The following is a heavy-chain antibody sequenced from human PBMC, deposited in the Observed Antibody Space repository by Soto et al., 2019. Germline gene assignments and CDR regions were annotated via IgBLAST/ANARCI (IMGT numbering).Heavy chain of an antibody. V-gene: IGHV3-73*02. J-gene: IGHJ4*02. CDR3: TRLSGSCGSLYFDY. D-gene: IGHD1-26*01. CDR2: IRSKANSYAT. CDR1: GFTFSGSA. Sequence: EVQLVESGGGLVQPGGSLKLSCAASGFTFSGSAMHWVRQASGKGLEWVGRIRSKANSYATAYAASVKGRFTISRDDSKNTAYLQMNSLKTEDTAVYYCTRLSGSCGSLYFDYWGQGTLVTVSS.